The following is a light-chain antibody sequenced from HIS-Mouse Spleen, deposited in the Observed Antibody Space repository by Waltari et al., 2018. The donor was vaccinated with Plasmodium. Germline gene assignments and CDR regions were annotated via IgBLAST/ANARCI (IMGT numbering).Light chain of an antibody. CDR1: QGISSY. J-gene: IGKJ4*01. CDR3: QQYYSYLLT. V-gene: IGKV1-8*01. Sequence: AIRMTQSPSSFSASTGDRVTIPCRASQGISSYLSWYQQKPGNAPKLLIYAASTLQSGVPSRFSGSGSGTDFTLTISCLQSEDFATYYCQQYYSYLLTCGGGTKVEIK. CDR2: AAS.